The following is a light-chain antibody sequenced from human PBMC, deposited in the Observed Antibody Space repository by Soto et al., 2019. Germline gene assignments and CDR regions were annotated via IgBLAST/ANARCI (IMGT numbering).Light chain of an antibody. J-gene: IGKJ1*01. Sequence: EIVLTQSPGTLSLSPGERATLSCRASQSVSSSYLAWYQQKPGQAPRLLIYGASSRATGIPDRFSGSGSGTDFTITISRLEPEDFAVYYCQQYGSSFRTFGQGTKVEIK. CDR1: QSVSSSY. CDR3: QQYGSSFRT. CDR2: GAS. V-gene: IGKV3-20*01.